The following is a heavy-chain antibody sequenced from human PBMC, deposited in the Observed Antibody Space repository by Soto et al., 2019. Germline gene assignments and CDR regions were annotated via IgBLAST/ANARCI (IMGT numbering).Heavy chain of an antibody. J-gene: IGHJ5*02. D-gene: IGHD5-18*01. Sequence: GGSVKVSCKASGYTFTSYAMHWGRPAPGQKVEWMGWINAGNGNTKYSQKFQGRVTITRDTSASTAYMELSSLRSEDTAVYYCARVSMVDTAMVRNCWFDPWGQGTLVTVSS. V-gene: IGHV1-3*01. CDR1: GYTFTSYA. CDR3: ARVSMVDTAMVRNCWFDP. CDR2: INAGNGNT.